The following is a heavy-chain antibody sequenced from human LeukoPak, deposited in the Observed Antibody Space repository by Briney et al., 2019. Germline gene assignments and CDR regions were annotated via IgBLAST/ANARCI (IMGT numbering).Heavy chain of an antibody. V-gene: IGHV1-46*01. J-gene: IGHJ4*02. D-gene: IGHD3-9*01. CDR3: ARSGRLLRYFDWFLDDY. CDR1: GYTFTSYY. CDR2: INPSGGST. Sequence: ASVKVSCKASGYTFTSYYMHWVPQAPGQGLEWMGIINPSGGSTSYAQKFQGRVTMTRDTSTSTVYMELSSLRSEDTAVYYCARSGRLLRYFDWFLDDYWGQGTLVTVSS.